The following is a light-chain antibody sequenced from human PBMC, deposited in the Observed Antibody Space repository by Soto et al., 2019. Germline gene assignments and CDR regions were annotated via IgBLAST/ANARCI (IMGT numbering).Light chain of an antibody. CDR1: QSINNN. J-gene: IGKJ2*01. Sequence: IVMTQSPATLSVSPGERATLSCRASQSINNNLAWYQQKPGQAPRLLIYDASTGATDIPARFSGSGSGTDFTLTSSSLQSEDSAVYYCQQYKSWFTFGQGTKLEIK. CDR3: QQYKSWFT. CDR2: DAS. V-gene: IGKV3-15*01.